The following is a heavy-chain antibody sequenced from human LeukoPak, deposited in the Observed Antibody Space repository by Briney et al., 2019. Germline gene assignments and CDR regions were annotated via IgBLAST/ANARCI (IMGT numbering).Heavy chain of an antibody. CDR1: GFTFSSYA. D-gene: IGHD5-12*01. CDR2: VRGSGSDT. Sequence: GGSLRLSCATSGFTFSSYAMSWVRQAPGKGLEWVSAVRGSGSDTYYADSVKGRFTISRDNSKNTLYLQMNSLRAEDTAIYYCAKTSRVNSAYDSPFDYWGQGTLVTVSS. CDR3: AKTSRVNSAYDSPFDY. J-gene: IGHJ4*02. V-gene: IGHV3-23*01.